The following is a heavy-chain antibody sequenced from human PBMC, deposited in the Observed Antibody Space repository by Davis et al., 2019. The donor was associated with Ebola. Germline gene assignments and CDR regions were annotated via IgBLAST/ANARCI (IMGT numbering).Heavy chain of an antibody. CDR2: IIPILGIA. J-gene: IGHJ4*02. V-gene: IGHV1-69*02. CDR3: ARSQIATAGGLHDY. Sequence: AASVQVSCKASGGTFSSYTISWVRQAPGQGLEWMGRIIPILGIANYAQKFQGRVAITADDSTSTVYMELSGLKSEDTAVYYCARSQIATAGGLHDYWGQGTLVTVSS. CDR1: GGTFSSYT. D-gene: IGHD6-25*01.